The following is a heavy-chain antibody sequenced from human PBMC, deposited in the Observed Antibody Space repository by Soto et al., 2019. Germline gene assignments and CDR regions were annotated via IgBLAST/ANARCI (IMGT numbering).Heavy chain of an antibody. D-gene: IGHD1-20*01. V-gene: IGHV1-18*01. Sequence: QIQLVQSGAEVKKPGASVKVSRKASGYNFFDYGVSWERQAPGQCLVWMGWDSPKSGNTDYARKVESRVTMTTDKSMRTAYKELRCLRSDDTAVYYCARGITVSSIGPRLVWGQGTLVSFSS. CDR2: DSPKSGNT. CDR1: GYNFFDYG. J-gene: IGHJ1*01. CDR3: ARGITVSSIGPRLV.